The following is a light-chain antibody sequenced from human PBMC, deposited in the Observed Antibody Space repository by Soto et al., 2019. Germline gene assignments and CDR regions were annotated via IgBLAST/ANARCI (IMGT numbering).Light chain of an antibody. CDR3: SSYTSSTTVV. CDR1: SSDVGGYEY. CDR2: EVT. J-gene: IGLJ3*02. Sequence: QSVLTQPASVSGSPGQSITISCTGTSSDVGGYEYVSWYQQHPDKAPKLMIYEVTTRPSGVSNRFSGSRSGNTASLTISGLQPEDEADYYCSSYTSSTTVVFGGGTKLTVL. V-gene: IGLV2-14*01.